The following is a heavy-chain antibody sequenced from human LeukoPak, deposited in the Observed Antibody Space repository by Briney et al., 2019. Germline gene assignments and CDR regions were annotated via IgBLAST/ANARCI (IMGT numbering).Heavy chain of an antibody. CDR3: ARGFYDFWSAQGGWFDP. J-gene: IGHJ5*02. V-gene: IGHV4-34*01. D-gene: IGHD3-3*01. CDR1: GGSFSGYY. CDR2: INHSGST. Sequence: SETLSLTCAVYGGSFSGYYWSWIRQPPGKGLEWIGEINHSGSTNYNPSLKSRVTISVDTSKSQFSLKLSSVTAADTAVYYCARGFYDFWSAQGGWFDPWGQGTLVTVSS.